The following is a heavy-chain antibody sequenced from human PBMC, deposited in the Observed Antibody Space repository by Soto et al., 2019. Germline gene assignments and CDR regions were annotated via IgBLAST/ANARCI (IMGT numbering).Heavy chain of an antibody. D-gene: IGHD3-9*01. J-gene: IGHJ4*02. V-gene: IGHV3-23*01. Sequence: GGSLRLSCAASGFIFNNYDMSWVRQAPGKGLEWVSSISGSAGAKYYADSVKGRFTISRDNAKNTLYLQMNSLRAEDTAVYYCARGKRYFDWPNDYWGQGTLVTVSS. CDR3: ARGKRYFDWPNDY. CDR1: GFIFNNYD. CDR2: ISGSAGAK.